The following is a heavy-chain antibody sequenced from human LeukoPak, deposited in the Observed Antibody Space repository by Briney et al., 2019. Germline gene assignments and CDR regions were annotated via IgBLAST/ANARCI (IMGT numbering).Heavy chain of an antibody. D-gene: IGHD6-13*01. V-gene: IGHV3-7*01. J-gene: IGHJ6*02. CDR1: EFTFSTYW. Sequence: GGSLRLSCVASEFTFSTYWMSWVRQAPEKGLEWVANIKQDGSEKYYVDSVKGRFTISRDNAKNSLSLQMNSLRVGDTAVYYCARYNSRSGGMDVWGQGTTVTVSS. CDR2: IKQDGSEK. CDR3: ARYNSRSGGMDV.